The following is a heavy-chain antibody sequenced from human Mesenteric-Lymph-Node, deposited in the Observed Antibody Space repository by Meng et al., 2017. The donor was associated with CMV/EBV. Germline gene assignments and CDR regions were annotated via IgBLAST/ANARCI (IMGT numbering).Heavy chain of an antibody. D-gene: IGHD1-26*01. CDR2: ISYDGSNK. J-gene: IGHJ3*02. Sequence: GESLKISCAASGFTFSSYAMHWVRQAPGKGLEWVAVISYDGSNKYYADSVKGRFTISRDNSKNTLYLQMNSLRAEDTAVYYCATLESFSGSSSDAFDIWGQGTMVTVSS. CDR1: GFTFSSYA. CDR3: ATLESFSGSSSDAFDI. V-gene: IGHV3-30-3*01.